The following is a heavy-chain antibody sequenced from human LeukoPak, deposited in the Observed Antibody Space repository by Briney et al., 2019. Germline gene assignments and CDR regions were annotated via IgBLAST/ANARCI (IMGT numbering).Heavy chain of an antibody. CDR2: ISGSGGST. CDR3: AKDHGYSSSWNRGDCSFLFDY. Sequence: PGGSLRLSCAACGFTLSSYAMSLVRQAPGKGLEWVSAISGSGGSTYYADSVKGRFTISRDNSKNTLYLQMNSLRAEDTAVYYCAKDHGYSSSWNRGDCSFLFDYWGQGTLVTVSS. CDR1: GFTLSSYA. V-gene: IGHV3-23*01. D-gene: IGHD6-13*01. J-gene: IGHJ4*02.